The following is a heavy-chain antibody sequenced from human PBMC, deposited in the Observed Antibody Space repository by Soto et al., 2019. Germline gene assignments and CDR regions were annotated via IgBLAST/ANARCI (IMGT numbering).Heavy chain of an antibody. Sequence: LRLSCAASGLIVINPHMTWVRQAPGKGLEWVSIIYRDGTTYYADSVKGRFTVSRDSSENTLFLQMNSLRVEDTAVYYCTKARLWGGDGYNSYYYNAMDVWGQGTTVTVSS. CDR2: IYRDGTT. CDR3: TKARLWGGDGYNSYYYNAMDV. V-gene: IGHV3-66*01. J-gene: IGHJ6*02. CDR1: GLIVINPH. D-gene: IGHD3-16*01.